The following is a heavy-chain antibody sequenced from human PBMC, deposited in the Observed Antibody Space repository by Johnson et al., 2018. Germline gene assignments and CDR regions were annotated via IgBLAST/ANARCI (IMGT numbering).Heavy chain of an antibody. Sequence: EVQLVESGGGLVQXGGSLRLSCEVSGFSFSGYSMTWVRQAPGKGLEWVSYISSTSSVTGYADAVRGRFTVSRDNPPNSLVLQMNGLSDEDTGVYFWGREKLYGYGVWGRGTTVTVSS. CDR3: GREKLYGYGV. J-gene: IGHJ6*02. V-gene: IGHV3-48*02. CDR2: ISSTSSVT. D-gene: IGHD5-18*01. CDR1: GFSFSGYS.